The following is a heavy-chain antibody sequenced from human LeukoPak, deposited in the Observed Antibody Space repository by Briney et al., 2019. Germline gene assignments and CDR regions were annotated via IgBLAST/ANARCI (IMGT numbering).Heavy chain of an antibody. Sequence: SVKVSCKASGGTFSSYAISWVRQAPGQGLEWMGRIIPILGIANYAQKFQGRVTITADKYTSTAYMELSSPRSEDTAVYYCARDPDSFLAAIYGMDVWGQGTTVPVSS. V-gene: IGHV1-69*04. D-gene: IGHD2-15*01. CDR3: ARDPDSFLAAIYGMDV. J-gene: IGHJ6*02. CDR2: IIPILGIA. CDR1: GGTFSSYA.